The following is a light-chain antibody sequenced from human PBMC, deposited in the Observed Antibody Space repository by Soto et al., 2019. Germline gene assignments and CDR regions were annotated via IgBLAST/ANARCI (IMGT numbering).Light chain of an antibody. CDR1: QSLLHSNGYNY. CDR2: MGS. CDR3: MQALQTPLT. J-gene: IGKJ4*01. V-gene: IGKV2-28*01. Sequence: DIVMTQSPLSLPVTPGEPASISCRSSQSLLHSNGYNYLDWYLQKPGQSPQVLIYMGSIRASGVPDRFSGSGSGTDFTRKISRVEAEDVGIYYCMQALQTPLTFGGGTKVEIK.